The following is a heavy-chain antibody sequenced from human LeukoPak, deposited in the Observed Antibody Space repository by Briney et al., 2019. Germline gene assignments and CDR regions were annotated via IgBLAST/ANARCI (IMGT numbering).Heavy chain of an antibody. CDR2: ISGSGGST. J-gene: IGHJ4*02. CDR3: ARDNWGSDPNFDY. V-gene: IGHV3-23*01. Sequence: GGSLRLSCAASGFTFSSYAMSWVRQAPGKGLEWVSAISGSGGSTYYADSVKGRFTISRDNAKNSLYLQMNSLRAEDTAVYYCARDNWGSDPNFDYWGQGTLVTVSS. D-gene: IGHD7-27*01. CDR1: GFTFSSYA.